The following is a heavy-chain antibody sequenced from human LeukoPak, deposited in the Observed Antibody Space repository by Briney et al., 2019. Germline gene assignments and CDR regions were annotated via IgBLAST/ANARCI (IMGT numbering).Heavy chain of an antibody. J-gene: IGHJ6*02. CDR2: ISGSGSST. CDR3: AKSLYPAASCGGDCYGYYYGMDV. V-gene: IGHV3-23*01. D-gene: IGHD2-21*02. CDR1: GFTFSSYA. Sequence: GGSLRLSCAASGFTFSSYAMSWVRQAPGKGLEWVSAISGSGSSTYYADSVKGRFTISRDNSKNTLYLQMNSLRAEDTAVYYCAKSLYPAASCGGDCYGYYYGMDVWGQGTTVTVSS.